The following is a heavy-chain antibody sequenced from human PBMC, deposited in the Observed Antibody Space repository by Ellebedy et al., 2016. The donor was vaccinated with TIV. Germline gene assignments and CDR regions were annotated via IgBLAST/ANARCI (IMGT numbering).Heavy chain of an antibody. Sequence: GESLKISXAASGFTFSSYGMHWVRQAPGKGLEWVAVIWYDGSNKYYADSVKGRFTISRDNSKNTLYLQMNSLRAEDTAVYYCARKGKSRYSYGYNSPLWGGYFDYWGQGTLVTVSS. CDR3: ARKGKSRYSYGYNSPLWGGYFDY. CDR2: IWYDGSNK. V-gene: IGHV3-33*01. J-gene: IGHJ4*02. D-gene: IGHD5-18*01. CDR1: GFTFSSYG.